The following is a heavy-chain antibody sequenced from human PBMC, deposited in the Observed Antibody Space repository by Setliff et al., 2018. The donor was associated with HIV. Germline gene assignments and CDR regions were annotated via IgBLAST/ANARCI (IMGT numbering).Heavy chain of an antibody. V-gene: IGHV4-34*01. CDR2: MNDSGST. CDR3: ARDFKKGRLPSYFDY. D-gene: IGHD2-21*02. Sequence: PSETLSLTCAVYGESLSGYYWSWIRQSPGKGLEWIGEMNDSGSTNYNPSLKSRVTISVDTSKNQFSLMLESVTAADTALYYCARDFKKGRLPSYFDYWGQGSLVTVSS. CDR1: GESLSGYY. J-gene: IGHJ4*02.